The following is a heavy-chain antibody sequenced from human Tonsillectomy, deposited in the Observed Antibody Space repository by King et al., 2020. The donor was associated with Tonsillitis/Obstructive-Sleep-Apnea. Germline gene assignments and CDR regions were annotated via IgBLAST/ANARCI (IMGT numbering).Heavy chain of an antibody. CDR1: GFSLSTSGVG. CDR2: IYWDDDK. Sequence: TLKESGPTLVKPTQTLTLTCTFSGFSLSTSGVGVGWIRQPPGKALEWLALIYWDDDKRYSPSLKSRLTITKDTSKNQVVLTMTNMDPVDTATYYCAHSRADSITIFVVVIMMVWYFDLWGRGTLVTVSS. CDR3: AHSRADSITIFVVVIMMVWYFDL. J-gene: IGHJ2*01. V-gene: IGHV2-5*02. D-gene: IGHD3-3*01.